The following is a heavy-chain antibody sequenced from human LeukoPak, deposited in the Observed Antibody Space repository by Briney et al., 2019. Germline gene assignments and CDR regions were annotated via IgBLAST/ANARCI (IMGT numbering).Heavy chain of an antibody. D-gene: IGHD2-2*01. Sequence: GGSLRLSCAASGFTFSSYWMHWVRQVPGKGLVWVSRMNSDGSSIIYANSVKGRFTISRDNAKNTLYLQMNSLRAEDTAVYYCARDLRTTNWLDPWGQGTLVTVSS. J-gene: IGHJ5*02. CDR2: MNSDGSSI. V-gene: IGHV3-74*01. CDR3: ARDLRTTNWLDP. CDR1: GFTFSSYW.